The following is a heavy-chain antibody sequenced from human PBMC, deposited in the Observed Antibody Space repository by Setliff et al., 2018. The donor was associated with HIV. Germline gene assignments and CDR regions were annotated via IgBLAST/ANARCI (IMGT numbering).Heavy chain of an antibody. CDR1: GDSFSTSSYF. J-gene: IGHJ5*02. Sequence: PSETLSLTCSVSGDSFSTSSYFWGWIRQPPGKGLEWIGEINHSGSANYNPSLKGRVTLSVDTSKNQFSLKVTSVTAADTAVYYCARATLLIRSWFDPWGQGTLVTVSS. CDR2: INHSGSA. CDR3: ARATLLIRSWFDP. D-gene: IGHD3-10*01. V-gene: IGHV4-39*07.